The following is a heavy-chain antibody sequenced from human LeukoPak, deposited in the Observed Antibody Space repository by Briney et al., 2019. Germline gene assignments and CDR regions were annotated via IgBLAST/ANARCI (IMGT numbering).Heavy chain of an antibody. CDR3: ARATYYYGSGSYSLYYYYYMDV. Sequence: SETLSLTCAVYGGSFSGYYWSWLRQPPGKGLEWIGEINHSGSTNYNPSLKSQVTISVDTSKNQFSLKLSSVTAADTAVYYCARATYYYGSGSYSLYYYYYMDVWGKGTTVTISS. CDR2: INHSGST. CDR1: GGSFSGYY. J-gene: IGHJ6*03. D-gene: IGHD3-10*01. V-gene: IGHV4-34*01.